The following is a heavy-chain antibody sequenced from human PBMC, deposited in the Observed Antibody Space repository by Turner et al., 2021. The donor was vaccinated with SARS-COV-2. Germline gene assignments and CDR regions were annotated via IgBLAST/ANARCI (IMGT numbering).Heavy chain of an antibody. CDR2: IWYDGSNK. V-gene: IGHV3-33*01. Sequence: QVQLVASGGGVVQPGRSLRLSCAASGFTFSSYGMHWVRQAPGKGLEWVALIWYDGSNKYYADSVKGRFTISRDNSKNTLYLQMNSLRAEDTAVYYCAREPYSSSWKEYYFDFWGQGTLVTVSS. CDR3: AREPYSSSWKEYYFDF. CDR1: GFTFSSYG. D-gene: IGHD6-13*01. J-gene: IGHJ4*02.